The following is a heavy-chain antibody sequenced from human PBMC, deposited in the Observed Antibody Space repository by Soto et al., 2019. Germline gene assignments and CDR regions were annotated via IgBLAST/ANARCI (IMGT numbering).Heavy chain of an antibody. Sequence: QVQLVQSGAEVKKPGSSVRVSCRTSGGTFKKYGFSWVRQAPGQGLEWMGGIIPMYGIANYGQIFQGRLTITAAGCTNTVDMALTSLTSDATAVYYGAGEVGGTGLHPCGQGTQVTVSS. V-gene: IGHV1-69*12. J-gene: IGHJ5*02. CDR1: GGTFKKYG. CDR2: IIPMYGIA. CDR3: AGEVGGTGLHP. D-gene: IGHD1-26*01.